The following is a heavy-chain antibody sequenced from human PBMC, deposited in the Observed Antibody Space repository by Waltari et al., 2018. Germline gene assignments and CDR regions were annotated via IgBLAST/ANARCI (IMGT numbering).Heavy chain of an antibody. CDR3: ATYIGASVGTAAFDV. J-gene: IGHJ3*01. D-gene: IGHD5-12*01. V-gene: IGHV4-39*01. CDR2: MSYSGAA. Sequence: GLNRPPAGQGQACISTMSYSGAAYRSPSLPRRVTISRDTSKNRLSLKLGSVTAADTAVYYCATYIGASVGTAAFDVWGQGTMVTVSS.